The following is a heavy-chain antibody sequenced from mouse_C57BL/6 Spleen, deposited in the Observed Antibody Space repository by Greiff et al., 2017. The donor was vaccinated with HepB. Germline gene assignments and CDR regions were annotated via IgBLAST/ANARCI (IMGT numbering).Heavy chain of an antibody. D-gene: IGHD2-3*01. Sequence: QVQLQQSGAELAKPGASVKLSCKASGYTFTSYWMHWVKQRPGQGLEWIGIINPSSGYTKYNQKFKGKATVTADKSSSTAYMQLSSLTYDDSAVYYCARDCYDVYYIDYWGQGTTLTVSS. V-gene: IGHV1-7*01. J-gene: IGHJ2*01. CDR2: INPSSGYT. CDR3: ARDCYDVYYIDY. CDR1: GYTFTSYW.